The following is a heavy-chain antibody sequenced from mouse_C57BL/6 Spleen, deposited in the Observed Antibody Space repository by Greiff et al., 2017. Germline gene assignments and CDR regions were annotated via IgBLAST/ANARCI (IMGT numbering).Heavy chain of an antibody. V-gene: IGHV5-17*01. CDR2: ISSGSSTI. CDR1: GFTFSDYG. J-gene: IGHJ4*01. D-gene: IGHD2-5*01. CDR3: ARNSNYVYAMDY. Sequence: DVMLVESGGGLVKPGGSLKLSCAASGFTFSDYGMHWVRQAPEKGLEWVAYISSGSSTIYYADTVKGRFTISRDNAKNTLFLQMTSLRSEDTAMYYCARNSNYVYAMDYWGQGTSVTVSS.